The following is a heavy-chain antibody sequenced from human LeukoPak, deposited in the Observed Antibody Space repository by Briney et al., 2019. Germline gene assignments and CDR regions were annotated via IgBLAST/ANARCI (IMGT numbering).Heavy chain of an antibody. CDR3: AKAYCASTICYGGGKIDY. J-gene: IGHJ4*02. D-gene: IGHD2-2*01. CDR1: GFTFSNYG. V-gene: IGHV3-30*02. CDR2: IGYDGSNK. Sequence: GGSLRLSCGASGFTFSNYGMHWVRQAPGKGPEGVAFIGYDGSNKYYADSVKGRFTISRDDSKNTLYLQMNSLRAEDTAVYYCAKAYCASTICYGGGKIDYWGQGTLVTVSS.